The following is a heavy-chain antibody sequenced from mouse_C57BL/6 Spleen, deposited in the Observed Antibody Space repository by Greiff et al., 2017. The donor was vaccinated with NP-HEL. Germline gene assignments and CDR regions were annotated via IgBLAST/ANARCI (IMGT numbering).Heavy chain of an antibody. D-gene: IGHD2-2*01. Sequence: EVQRVESGGGLVQPGGSMKLSCAASGFTFSDAWMDWVRQSPEKGLEWVAEIRNKANNHATYYAESVKGRFTISRDDSKSSVYLQMNSLRAEDTGIYYCTRGRWLPYFDYWGQGTTLTVSS. V-gene: IGHV6-6*01. J-gene: IGHJ2*01. CDR3: TRGRWLPYFDY. CDR2: IRNKANNHAT. CDR1: GFTFSDAW.